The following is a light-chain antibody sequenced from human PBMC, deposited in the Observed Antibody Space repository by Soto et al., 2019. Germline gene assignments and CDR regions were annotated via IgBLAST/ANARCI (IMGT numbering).Light chain of an antibody. CDR3: QKYGSSPLT. V-gene: IGKV3-20*01. CDR2: GES. Sequence: EFVLTQSRGTLSLSPGERATLDCRASQSVSSSYLAWYQQKTGQAPRLLIDGESSRATGIPDRFSGSGSGTDLNLTISSLEPEDFAVYYCQKYGSSPLTCGGGTRG. J-gene: IGKJ4*01. CDR1: QSVSSSY.